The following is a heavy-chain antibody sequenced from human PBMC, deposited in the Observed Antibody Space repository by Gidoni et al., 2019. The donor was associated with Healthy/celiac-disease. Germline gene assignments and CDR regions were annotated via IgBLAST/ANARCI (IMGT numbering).Heavy chain of an antibody. D-gene: IGHD6-6*01. J-gene: IGHJ4*02. CDR1: GGSISSSSYY. Sequence: QLQLQESGPGLVKPSETLSLTCTVSGGSISSSSYYWGWIRQPPGKGLEWIGSINYSGSTYYNPSLKSRVTISVDTSKNQFSLKLSSVTAADTAVYYCARQGIAARLGYWGQGTLVTVSS. V-gene: IGHV4-39*01. CDR2: INYSGST. CDR3: ARQGIAARLGY.